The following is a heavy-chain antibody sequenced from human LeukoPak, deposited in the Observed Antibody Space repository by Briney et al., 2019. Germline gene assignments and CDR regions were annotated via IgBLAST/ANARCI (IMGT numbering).Heavy chain of an antibody. J-gene: IGHJ4*02. Sequence: SVKLSCKSSGYTFTGYYMHWVRLAPGQGFEWMGRIDSNSGGTNYAQNFQGRVTMTRDTSVSTVYMELISLRSDDTAVYYCAREMNYDDYRTSDYWGQGTLVTVSS. D-gene: IGHD4-17*01. CDR3: AREMNYDDYRTSDY. CDR2: IDSNSGGT. V-gene: IGHV1-2*02. CDR1: GYTFTGYY.